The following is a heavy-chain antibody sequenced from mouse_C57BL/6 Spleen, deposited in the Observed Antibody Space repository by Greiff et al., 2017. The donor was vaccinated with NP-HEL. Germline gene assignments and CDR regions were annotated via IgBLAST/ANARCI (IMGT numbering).Heavy chain of an antibody. V-gene: IGHV1-18*01. CDR3: ARQDIYYDYDGYAMDY. J-gene: IGHJ4*01. CDR2: INPNNGGT. Sequence: VQLQQSGPELVKPGASVKIPCKASGYTFTDYNMDWVKQSHGKSLEWIGDINPNNGGTIYNQKFKGKATLTVDKSSSTAYMELRSLTSEDTAVYYCARQDIYYDYDGYAMDYWGQGTSVTVSS. D-gene: IGHD2-4*01. CDR1: GYTFTDYN.